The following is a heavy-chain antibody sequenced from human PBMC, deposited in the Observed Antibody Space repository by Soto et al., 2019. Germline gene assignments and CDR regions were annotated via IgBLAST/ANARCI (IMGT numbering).Heavy chain of an antibody. Sequence: QVPLQQWGAGLLKPSETLSLTCAVNGGSFSAYYWTWIRQPPGRGLEWIGEIDHSGSTNYNPSLGSRGTISVDAAVNRFSMNVTSVTAADPAVYYCVRGLRYSGMDVWGQGTTVTVS. CDR3: VRGLRYSGMDV. CDR1: GGSFSAYY. D-gene: IGHD2-15*01. V-gene: IGHV4-34*01. J-gene: IGHJ6*02. CDR2: IDHSGST.